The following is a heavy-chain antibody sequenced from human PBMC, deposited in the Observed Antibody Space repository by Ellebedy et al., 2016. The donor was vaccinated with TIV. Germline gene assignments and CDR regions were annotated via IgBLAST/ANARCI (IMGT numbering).Heavy chain of an antibody. CDR1: GFTFSSYA. CDR2: ISASGVST. V-gene: IGHV3-23*01. D-gene: IGHD1-26*01. J-gene: IGHJ4*02. CDR3: AAGWELPY. Sequence: GESLKISCAASGFTFSSYAMSWVRQAPGKGLEWVSTISASGVSTYYADSVGCRFPISRDKSNHTVYLQMNSLRAEDTALYSCAAGWELPYWGQGTLVTVSS.